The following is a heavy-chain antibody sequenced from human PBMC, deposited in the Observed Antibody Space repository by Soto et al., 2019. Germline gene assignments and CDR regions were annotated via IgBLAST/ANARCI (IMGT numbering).Heavy chain of an antibody. Sequence: PSETLSLTCTVSGGSISSYYWSWIRQPPGKGLEWIGYIYYSGHTYNNPSLKSRVTISVDTSKNPFSLKLSSMTALDTAVYACARVSRIAARSWWFVTCGERALFTVS. J-gene: IGHJ5*02. CDR3: ARVSRIAARSWWFVT. CDR2: IYYSGHT. D-gene: IGHD6-6*01. V-gene: IGHV4-59*01. CDR1: GGSISSYY.